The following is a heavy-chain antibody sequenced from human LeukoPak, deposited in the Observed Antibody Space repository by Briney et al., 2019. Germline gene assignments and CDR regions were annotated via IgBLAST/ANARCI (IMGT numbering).Heavy chain of an antibody. Sequence: ASVTVSCKASGYTFTSYGISWVRQAPGQGLEWMGWISAYNGNTNYAQKLQGRVTMTTDTSTSTAYMELRSLRSDDTAVYYCARDIAKYCSSTSCYGYYYGMDVWGQGTTVTVSS. CDR2: ISAYNGNT. D-gene: IGHD2-2*01. V-gene: IGHV1-18*01. CDR1: GYTFTSYG. CDR3: ARDIAKYCSSTSCYGYYYGMDV. J-gene: IGHJ6*02.